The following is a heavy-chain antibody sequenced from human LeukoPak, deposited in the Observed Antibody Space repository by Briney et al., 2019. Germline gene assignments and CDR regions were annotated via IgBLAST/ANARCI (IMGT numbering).Heavy chain of an antibody. D-gene: IGHD3-9*01. Sequence: SETLSLTCTVSGGSISSSSYYWGWLRQPPGKGLEWIGSIYYSGSTYYNPSLKSRVTISVDTSKNQFSLKLSSVTAADTAVYYCARHPRLRYFDIWGQGTMVTVSS. CDR1: GGSISSSSYY. J-gene: IGHJ3*02. CDR3: ARHPRLRYFDI. CDR2: IYYSGST. V-gene: IGHV4-39*01.